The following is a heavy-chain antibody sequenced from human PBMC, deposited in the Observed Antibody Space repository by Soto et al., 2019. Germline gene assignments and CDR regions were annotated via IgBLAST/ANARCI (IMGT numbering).Heavy chain of an antibody. J-gene: IGHJ5*02. Sequence: EVQLLESGGGLVQPGVSLRLSCAASGFTFSGYAMSWVRQAPGKGLEWVSAIGSGSPFYADSVKGRFTISRDNANSMLYLQMNSLRADDTAVYFCAQDLGSSWYHYNSFAPGGQGTLVTVSS. CDR1: GFTFSGYA. CDR3: AQDLGSSWYHYNSFAP. CDR2: IGSGSP. V-gene: IGHV3-23*01. D-gene: IGHD6-13*01.